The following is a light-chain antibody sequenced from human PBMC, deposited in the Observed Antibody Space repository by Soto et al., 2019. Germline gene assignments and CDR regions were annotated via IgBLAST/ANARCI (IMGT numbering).Light chain of an antibody. CDR3: GSYTTSSNYV. CDR1: SSDIDAYNY. V-gene: IGLV2-14*01. J-gene: IGLJ1*01. Sequence: QSVLTQPASVSGSPGQSITISCTGASSDIDAYNYVSWYQQHPGKAPKLMIYDVSNRPSGISNRFSGSKSGNTASLTISGLQAEDEADYYCGSYTTSSNYVFGTGTKVTAL. CDR2: DVS.